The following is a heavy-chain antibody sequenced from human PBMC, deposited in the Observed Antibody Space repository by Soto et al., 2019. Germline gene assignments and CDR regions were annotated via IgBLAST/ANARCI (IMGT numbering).Heavy chain of an antibody. V-gene: IGHV3-30*18. J-gene: IGHJ4*02. CDR2: ISSAGSHK. CDR3: AKGSDVARQELDY. CDR1: GFTFSNFG. D-gene: IGHD2-15*01. Sequence: QVQLVESGGGVVQPGRYLRRSCAASGFTFSNFGMHWVRQAPGKGLEWVAAISSAGSHKYYSDSVKGRFTISRDNSKNTLFLQMNRLRVEDTAAYYCAKGSDVARQELDYWGQGTLVTVSS.